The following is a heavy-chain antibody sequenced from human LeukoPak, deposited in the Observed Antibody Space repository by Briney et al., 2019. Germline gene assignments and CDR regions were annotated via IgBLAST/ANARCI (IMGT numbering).Heavy chain of an antibody. J-gene: IGHJ6*03. D-gene: IGHD6-6*01. CDR1: GGSISSRPYY. CDR3: ARDFSSSSTVYYYYYMDV. V-gene: IGHV4-39*07. Sequence: SSETLSLTCTVSGGSISSRPYYWGWVRQPPGKGLEWIGTISYSGTTYYSPSLKSRVTISLDTSKNQFSLKLSSVTAADTAIYYCARDFSSSSTVYYYYYMDVWGKGTTVTVSS. CDR2: ISYSGTT.